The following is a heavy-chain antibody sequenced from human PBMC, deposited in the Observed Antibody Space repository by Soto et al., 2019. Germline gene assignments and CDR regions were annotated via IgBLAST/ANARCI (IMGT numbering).Heavy chain of an antibody. D-gene: IGHD3-10*01. CDR1: GYSFTGYY. CDR3: ARGHYYGSGSYYNGHYYYGMDV. CDR2: INPSGGST. J-gene: IGHJ6*02. Sequence: XSVKVSCKASGYSFTGYYMHWVRQAPGQGLEWMGIINPSGGSTSYAQKFQGRVTMTRDTSTSTVYMELSSLRSEDTAVYYCARGHYYGSGSYYNGHYYYGMDVWGQGTTVTVSS. V-gene: IGHV1-46*01.